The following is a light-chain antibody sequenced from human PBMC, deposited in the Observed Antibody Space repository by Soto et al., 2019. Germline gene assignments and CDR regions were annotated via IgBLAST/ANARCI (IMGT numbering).Light chain of an antibody. Sequence: QSVLTQPPSASGSPGQSVTISCTGTSSDVGGYNYVSWYQHHPGKAPKLIIYEVYKRPSGVPDRFSGSKSGNTAALTVSGLQAEDGADYYCSSYVGTNSYGFGTGTKVTVL. V-gene: IGLV2-8*01. CDR1: SSDVGGYNY. CDR2: EVY. J-gene: IGLJ1*01. CDR3: SSYVGTNSYG.